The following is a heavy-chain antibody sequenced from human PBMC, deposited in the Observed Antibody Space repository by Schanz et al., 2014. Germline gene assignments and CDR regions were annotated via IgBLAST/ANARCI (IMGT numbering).Heavy chain of an antibody. CDR1: GFTFSSYG. CDR3: ARANYRRKINFDY. CDR2: IWYDENNK. D-gene: IGHD3-10*01. Sequence: QVQLVESGGGVVQPGRSLRLSCAASGFTFSSYGMHWVRQVPGKGLEWVAVIWYDENNKYYADSVKGRFTMSRDNSKNPLYLQMNSLRAEDTAVYYCARANYRRKINFDYWGRGTLVTVSS. J-gene: IGHJ4*02. V-gene: IGHV3-33*01.